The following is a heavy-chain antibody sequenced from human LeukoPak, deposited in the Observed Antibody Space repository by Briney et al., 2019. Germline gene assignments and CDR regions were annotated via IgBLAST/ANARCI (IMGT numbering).Heavy chain of an antibody. V-gene: IGHV3-7*01. D-gene: IGHD2-15*01. Sequence: GGSLRLSCAASGFTFSSYRMSWFRQAPGKGLEWVANIKQDGSEEYYVDSVKGRFTISRDNAKNSLYLQMNSLRAEDTAVYYCAREGCSGGSCYSFWFDPWGQGTLVTVSS. CDR2: IKQDGSEE. CDR1: GFTFSSYR. J-gene: IGHJ5*02. CDR3: AREGCSGGSCYSFWFDP.